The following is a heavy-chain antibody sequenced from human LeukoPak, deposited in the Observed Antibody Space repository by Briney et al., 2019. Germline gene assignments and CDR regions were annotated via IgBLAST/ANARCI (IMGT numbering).Heavy chain of an antibody. CDR2: INSDGDST. CDR3: ASGYCSGISCHTTNSPFDY. J-gene: IGHJ4*02. V-gene: IGHV3-74*01. D-gene: IGHD2-15*01. CDR1: GFTFSSYW. Sequence: QTGGSLRLSCAASGFTFSSYWMHWVRQAPGKGLEWVSRINSDGDSTTYAGSVEGRFTTSRDNAKNTLYLQMNSLTVEDTALYYCASGYCSGISCHTTNSPFDYWGQGTLVTVSS.